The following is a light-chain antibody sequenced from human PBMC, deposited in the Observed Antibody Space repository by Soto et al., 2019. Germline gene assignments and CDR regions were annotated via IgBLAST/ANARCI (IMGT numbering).Light chain of an antibody. CDR3: SSYTSSSTNYV. V-gene: IGLV2-14*01. CDR2: EVS. Sequence: QSVLTQPASVSGSPGQSITISCTGTSSDVGGYNYVSWYQQHPGKAPKLMIYEVSNRPSGVSNRFSGSKSGNTASLTISGLQAEDEADYYCSSYTSSSTNYVFGTRTKVTVL. J-gene: IGLJ1*01. CDR1: SSDVGGYNY.